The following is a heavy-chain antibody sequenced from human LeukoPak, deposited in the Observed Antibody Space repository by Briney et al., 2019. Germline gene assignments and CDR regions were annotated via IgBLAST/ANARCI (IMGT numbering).Heavy chain of an antibody. J-gene: IGHJ6*02. CDR1: GFTFSSYG. V-gene: IGHV3-33*01. CDR2: IWYDGSNK. D-gene: IGHD3-10*01. CDR3: ARGRRYYYGSGSYYNFYGMDV. Sequence: PGGSLRLSCAASGFTFSSYGMHWVRQAPGKGLEWVAVIWYDGSNKYYADSVKGRFTISRDNSKNTLYLQMNSLRAEDTAVYYCARGRRYYYGSGSYYNFYGMDVWGQGTTVTVSS.